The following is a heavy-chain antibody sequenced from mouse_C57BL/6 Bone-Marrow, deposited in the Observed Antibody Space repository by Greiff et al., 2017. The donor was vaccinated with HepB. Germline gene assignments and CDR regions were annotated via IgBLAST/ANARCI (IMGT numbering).Heavy chain of an antibody. CDR2: INPNYGTT. Sequence: EVQLQQSGPELVKPGASVKISCKASGYSFTDYNMNWVKQSNGKSLEWIGVINPNYGTTSYKQKFKGQATVTVDQSASTAYMQLNSLTSEDSAVYYCSSGDYYGSRARNFDYWGQGTTLTVSS. CDR1: GYSFTDYN. J-gene: IGHJ2*01. CDR3: SSGDYYGSRARNFDY. V-gene: IGHV1-39*01. D-gene: IGHD1-1*01.